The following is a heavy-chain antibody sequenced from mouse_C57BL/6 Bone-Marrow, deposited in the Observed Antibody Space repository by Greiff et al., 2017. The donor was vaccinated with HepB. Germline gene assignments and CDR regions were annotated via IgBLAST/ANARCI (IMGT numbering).Heavy chain of an antibody. Sequence: QVQLQQPGAELVKPGASVKLSCKASGYTFTSYWMHWVKQRPGQGLEWIGMIHPNSGSTNYNEKFKSKATLTVDKSSSTAYMQLSSLTSEDSAVYYCANPSYYYGSSWNDWGQGTTLTVSS. CDR3: ANPSYYYGSSWND. CDR1: GYTFTSYW. CDR2: IHPNSGST. J-gene: IGHJ2*01. V-gene: IGHV1-64*01. D-gene: IGHD1-1*01.